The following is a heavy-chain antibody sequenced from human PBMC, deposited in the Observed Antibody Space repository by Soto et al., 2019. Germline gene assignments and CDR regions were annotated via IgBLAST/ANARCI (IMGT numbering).Heavy chain of an antibody. J-gene: IGHJ4*02. D-gene: IGHD3-10*01. Sequence: EVQLLESGGGLVQPGGSLRLSCAASGFTFSSYAMSWVRQAPGKGLEWVSAISGSGGSTYYADSVKGRFTISRDNTKNTLYLQMNSLRAEDTAVYYCAKEATMVRGVIIPIRYFDYWGQGTLVTVSS. CDR1: GFTFSSYA. CDR3: AKEATMVRGVIIPIRYFDY. V-gene: IGHV3-23*01. CDR2: ISGSGGST.